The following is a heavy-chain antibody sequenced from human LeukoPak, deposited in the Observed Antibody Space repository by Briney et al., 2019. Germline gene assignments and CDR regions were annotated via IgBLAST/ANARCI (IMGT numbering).Heavy chain of an antibody. CDR1: GGSISSYY. Sequence: PSETLSLTCTVSGGSISSYYWSWIRQPPGKGLEWIGYIYYSGSTNYNPSLKSRVTISVDTSKNQFSLKLSSVTAADTAVYYCARREKSPYCFDYWGQGTLVTVSS. J-gene: IGHJ4*02. V-gene: IGHV4-59*01. CDR2: IYYSGST. CDR3: ARREKSPYCFDY.